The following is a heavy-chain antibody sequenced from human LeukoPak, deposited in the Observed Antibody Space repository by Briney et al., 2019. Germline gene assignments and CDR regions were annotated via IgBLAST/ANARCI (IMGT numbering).Heavy chain of an antibody. J-gene: IGHJ4*02. D-gene: IGHD5-24*01. CDR3: ATEGEGWLQPY. Sequence: GGSLRLXCAASGFSFSTYAMNWVRQAPGKELEWVSYISRSGTTIHSADSVKGRFTISRDNAKNSLYLKMNSLRAEDTAVYYCATEGEGWLQPYWGQGTLVTVSS. CDR1: GFSFSTYA. CDR2: ISRSGTTI. V-gene: IGHV3-48*01.